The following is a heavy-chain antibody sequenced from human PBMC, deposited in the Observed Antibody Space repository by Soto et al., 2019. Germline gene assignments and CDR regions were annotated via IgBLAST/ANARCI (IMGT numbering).Heavy chain of an antibody. J-gene: IGHJ4*02. V-gene: IGHV2-5*02. D-gene: IGHD4-4*01. CDR2: IYSDADK. CDR1: GFSLTASAVG. Sequence: QITLEESGPTLVKPTETLTLTCSFSGFSLTASAVGVGWIRQPPGKALEWLALIYSDADKRSSPSLKNRVTITKDTSKNHVVLTLTNIDPVDTGTYYCAHSLSNFRFFDYWGQGILVTVSS. CDR3: AHSLSNFRFFDY.